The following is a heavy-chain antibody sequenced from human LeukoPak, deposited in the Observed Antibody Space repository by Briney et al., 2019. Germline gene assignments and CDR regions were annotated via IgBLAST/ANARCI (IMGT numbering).Heavy chain of an antibody. J-gene: IGHJ3*02. CDR2: IFHTGST. Sequence: KPSETLSLTCSVSGYSFSSGFYWGWIRQPPGKGLEWIGSIFHTGSTYYNPSLKSRVTMSVDTSKNQFSLKLSSVTAADTAFYYCARANYYDTSGYSRGAFDIWGQGTMVTVSS. CDR3: ARANYYDTSGYSRGAFDI. V-gene: IGHV4-38-2*02. D-gene: IGHD3-22*01. CDR1: GYSFSSGFY.